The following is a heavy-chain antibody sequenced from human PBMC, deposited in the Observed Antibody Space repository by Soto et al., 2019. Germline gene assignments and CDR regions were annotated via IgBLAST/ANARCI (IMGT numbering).Heavy chain of an antibody. CDR1: GFTFSDYY. Sequence: VGSLRLSCAASGFTFSDYYMSWIRQAPGKGLEWVSYISSSGSTIYYADSVKGRFTISRDNAKNSLYLQMNSLRAEDTAVYYCAREIHDFWSGSHDAFDIWGQGTMVTVS. D-gene: IGHD3-3*01. J-gene: IGHJ3*02. CDR2: ISSSGSTI. CDR3: AREIHDFWSGSHDAFDI. V-gene: IGHV3-11*01.